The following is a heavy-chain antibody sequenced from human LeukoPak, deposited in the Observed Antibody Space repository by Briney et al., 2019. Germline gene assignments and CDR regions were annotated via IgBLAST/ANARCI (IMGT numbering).Heavy chain of an antibody. D-gene: IGHD3/OR15-3a*01. Sequence: SETLSLTCTVSGVSISSSNSHWGWIRQPPGKGLEWIGSIYYTGSTYYNASLKSRVTISIDTSKNQISLRLTSVTATDTAMYYCARQTGSGLFTLPGGQGTLVTVSS. CDR2: IYYTGST. CDR1: GVSISSSNSH. CDR3: ARQTGSGLFTLP. V-gene: IGHV4-39*01. J-gene: IGHJ4*02.